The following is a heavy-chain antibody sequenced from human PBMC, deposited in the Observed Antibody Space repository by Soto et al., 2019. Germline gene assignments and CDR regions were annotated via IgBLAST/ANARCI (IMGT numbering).Heavy chain of an antibody. CDR3: ARTYYYDSSGYYVYYYYYYGMDV. Sequence: PGGSLRLSCAASGFTFSDYYMSWIRQAPGKGLEWVSYISSSGSTIYYADSVKGRFTISRDNAKNSLYLQMNSLRAEDTAVYYCARTYYYDSSGYYVYYYYYYGMDVWGQGTTVTVSS. J-gene: IGHJ6*02. D-gene: IGHD3-22*01. CDR1: GFTFSDYY. V-gene: IGHV3-11*01. CDR2: ISSSGSTI.